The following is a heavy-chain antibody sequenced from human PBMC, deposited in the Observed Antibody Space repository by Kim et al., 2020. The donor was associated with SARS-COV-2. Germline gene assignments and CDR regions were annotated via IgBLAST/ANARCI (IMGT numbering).Heavy chain of an antibody. CDR2: ISGSSSDT. Sequence: GGSLRLSCATSGFTFRDSYMNWIRQSPGKGLEWLAYISGSSSDTLYADSVKGRFTISRDNARNSLYLQMNSLTDEDTAVYYCVREARLATHWGQGALVTVSS. J-gene: IGHJ4*02. CDR1: GFTFRDSY. CDR3: VREARLATH. V-gene: IGHV3-11*05. D-gene: IGHD6-19*01.